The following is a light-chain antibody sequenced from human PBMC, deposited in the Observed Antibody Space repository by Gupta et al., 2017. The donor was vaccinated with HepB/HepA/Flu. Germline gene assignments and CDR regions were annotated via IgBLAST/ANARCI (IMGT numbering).Light chain of an antibody. Sequence: EIVLTQSPATLSVSPGESATLSCRARRGIRSNFAWYQQKRGQAPRLLIYGAATRATGIPARFSGSGSGTEFTLTIGSLQSEDFAIYYCQQYKNWPRTFGQGTKVEIK. J-gene: IGKJ1*01. CDR3: QQYKNWPRT. V-gene: IGKV3-15*01. CDR1: RGIRSN. CDR2: GAA.